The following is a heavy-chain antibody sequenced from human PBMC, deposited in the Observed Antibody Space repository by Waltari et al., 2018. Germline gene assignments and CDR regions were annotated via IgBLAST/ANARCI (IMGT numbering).Heavy chain of an antibody. J-gene: IGHJ6*02. CDR1: GFTFSSYG. V-gene: IGHV3-33*01. Sequence: QVQLVESGGGVVQPGRSLSLSCAASGFTFSSYGMPWVRQAPGKGLEWVAVRWYDGSNKDYADSVKGRFTIARDNSKNTLYLQMNSLRAEDTAVYYCARCIAAAGTFPPYYYYGMDVWGQGTTVTVSS. CDR2: RWYDGSNK. CDR3: ARCIAAAGTFPPYYYYGMDV. D-gene: IGHD6-13*01.